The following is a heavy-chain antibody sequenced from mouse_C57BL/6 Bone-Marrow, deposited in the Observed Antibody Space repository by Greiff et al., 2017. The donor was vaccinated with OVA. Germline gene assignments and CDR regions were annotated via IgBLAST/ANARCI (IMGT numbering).Heavy chain of an antibody. V-gene: IGHV5-16*01. J-gene: IGHJ2*01. D-gene: IGHD2-4*01. CDR2: INYDGSST. CDR3: AGYDYCVGFEY. Sequence: EVKVIESEGGLVQPGSSMKLSCTASGFTFSDYYMAWVRQVPEKGLEWVANINYDGSSTYYMHSLKNRFIFSRDNAKNILYMQMSSLTSEDAATYYCAGYDYCVGFEYWGQGATLTVAS. CDR1: GFTFSDYY.